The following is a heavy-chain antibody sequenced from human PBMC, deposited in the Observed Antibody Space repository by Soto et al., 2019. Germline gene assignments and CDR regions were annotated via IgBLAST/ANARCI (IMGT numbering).Heavy chain of an antibody. D-gene: IGHD2-21*01. CDR2: IIPMLGIA. J-gene: IGHJ3*02. Sequence: QVQLVQSGAEVKKPGSSVKVSCKDSGGTFSTYSMFWVRQAPGQGLEWMGRIIPMLGIANYAQKFQGRVTITADKSTSTAYMELSSLRSEDTALYYCTIGSWSGEVFDIWGPGTRVTVSS. CDR1: GGTFSTYS. CDR3: TIGSWSGEVFDI. V-gene: IGHV1-69*02.